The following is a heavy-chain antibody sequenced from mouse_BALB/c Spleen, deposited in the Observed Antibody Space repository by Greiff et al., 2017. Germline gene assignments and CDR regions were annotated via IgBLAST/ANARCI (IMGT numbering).Heavy chain of an antibody. CDR3: ARIKRYGNYREAMDY. CDR2: IDPSDSET. J-gene: IGHJ4*01. Sequence: VQLQQPGAELVKPGAPVKLSCKASGYTFTSYWMNWVKKRPGRGLEWIGRIDPSDSETHYNQKFKDKATLTVDKSSSTAYIQLSSLTSEDSAVYYCARIKRYGNYREAMDYWGQGTSVTVSS. V-gene: IGHV1-69*02. D-gene: IGHD2-10*02. CDR1: GYTFTSYW.